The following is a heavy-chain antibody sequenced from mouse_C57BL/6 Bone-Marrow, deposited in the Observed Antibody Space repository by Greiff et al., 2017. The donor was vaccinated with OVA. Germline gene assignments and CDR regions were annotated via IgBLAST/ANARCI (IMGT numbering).Heavy chain of an antibody. CDR3: ARFGNYGGMDY. CDR1: GYTFTSYW. J-gene: IGHJ4*01. V-gene: IGHV1-64*01. Sequence: QVRLQQPGAELVKPGASVKLSCKASGYTFTSYWMHWVKQRPGQGLEWIGMIHPNSGSTNYNEKFKSKATLTVDKSSSTAYMQLSSLTSEDSAVYYCARFGNYGGMDYWGQGTSVTVSS. CDR2: IHPNSGST. D-gene: IGHD2-1*01.